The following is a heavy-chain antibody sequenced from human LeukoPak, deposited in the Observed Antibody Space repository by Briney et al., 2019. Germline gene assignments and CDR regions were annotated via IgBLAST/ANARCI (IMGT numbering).Heavy chain of an antibody. J-gene: IGHJ5*02. CDR1: GGSFSGYY. CDR3: ARGHIVVVTAIQDNWFDP. Sequence: PSETLSLTCAVYGGSFSGYYWSWIRQPAGKGLEWIGYIYYSGSTNYNPSLKSRVTISVDTSKNQFSLKLSSVTAADTAVYYCARGHIVVVTAIQDNWFDPWGQGTLVTVSS. V-gene: IGHV4-59*01. D-gene: IGHD2-21*02. CDR2: IYYSGST.